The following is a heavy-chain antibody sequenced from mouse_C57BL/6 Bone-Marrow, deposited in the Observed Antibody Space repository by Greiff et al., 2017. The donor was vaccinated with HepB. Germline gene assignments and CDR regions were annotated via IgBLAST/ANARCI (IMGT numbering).Heavy chain of an antibody. CDR1: GFTFSDYY. Sequence: EVKVVESGGGLVQPGGSLKLSCAASGFTFSDYYMYWVRQTPEKRLEWVAYISNGGGSTYYPATVKGRFTISRDNAKNTLYLQMSRLKSADTAMYYCARRGYYYGSDWYFDVWGTGTTVTVSS. CDR2: ISNGGGST. V-gene: IGHV5-12*01. D-gene: IGHD1-1*01. J-gene: IGHJ1*03. CDR3: ARRGYYYGSDWYFDV.